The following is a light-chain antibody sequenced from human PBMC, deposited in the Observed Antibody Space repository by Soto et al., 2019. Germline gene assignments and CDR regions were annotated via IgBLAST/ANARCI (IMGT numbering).Light chain of an antibody. J-gene: IGLJ1*01. CDR1: SSDAGSYNL. CDR2: EDT. Sequence: QSVLTQPASVSGFPGQSITISCSGTSSDAGSYNLVSWYQQHPGKAPKLMIYEDTKRPSGVSNRFSASKSGNTASLTISGLQAEDEAEYFCFSYAGASYVFGSGTKLTVL. CDR3: FSYAGASYV. V-gene: IGLV2-23*01.